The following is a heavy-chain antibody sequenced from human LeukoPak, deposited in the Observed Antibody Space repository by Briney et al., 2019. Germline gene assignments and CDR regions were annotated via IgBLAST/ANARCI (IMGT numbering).Heavy chain of an antibody. CDR1: GYSFTGYY. CDR3: ARGEFGRIAVAVPFDP. D-gene: IGHD6-19*01. Sequence: ASVKVSCTASGYSFTGYYMHWLLQAPGQGLGWMGWINPNSGGTNYAQKFQGRVTMTRDTSSSTAYMELSRLRSVDTAVYYCARGEFGRIAVAVPFDPWGQGTLVTVSS. CDR2: INPNSGGT. V-gene: IGHV1-2*02. J-gene: IGHJ5*02.